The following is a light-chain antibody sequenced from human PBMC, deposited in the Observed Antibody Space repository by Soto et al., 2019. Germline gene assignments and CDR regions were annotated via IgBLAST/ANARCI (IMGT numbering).Light chain of an antibody. CDR3: QKYNSAPLT. CDR1: RGIDRW. V-gene: IGKV1-5*01. CDR2: DAS. Sequence: DIQMTQSPSTLSASVGDTVTITCRASRGIDRWLAWYQQKPGKAPRLLISDASTLESGVPSRFSGSGSGTEFTLTITGLQPEDVAAYYCQKYNSAPLTFGGGTKVDIK. J-gene: IGKJ4*01.